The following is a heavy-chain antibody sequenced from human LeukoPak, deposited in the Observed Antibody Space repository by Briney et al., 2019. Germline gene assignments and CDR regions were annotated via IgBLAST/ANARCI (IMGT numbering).Heavy chain of an antibody. CDR3: ASPAVAGTNWYFDL. Sequence: GGSLRLSCVASGFTFSNYWMQWVRQAPGKGLEWVSRVKTDGSITTYADSVKGGFTISRDNAENTLYLQMNNLRAEDTAVYHCASPAVAGTNWYFDLWGRGTLVTVSS. CDR1: GFTFSNYW. J-gene: IGHJ2*01. CDR2: VKTDGSIT. V-gene: IGHV3-74*01. D-gene: IGHD6-19*01.